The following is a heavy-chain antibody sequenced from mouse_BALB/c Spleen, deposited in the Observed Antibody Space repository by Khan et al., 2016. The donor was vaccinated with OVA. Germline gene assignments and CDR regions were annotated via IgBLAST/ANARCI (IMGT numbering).Heavy chain of an antibody. Sequence: VQLQQSGPELVKPGASVKMSCKASGYTFTSYVMHWVKQKPGQGLEWIGFINPYNDGTKYNEKFKGKATLTSDKSSSTAYMELSSLTSEDSAVYYCARKEEIYFGSSYLNWYFDVWGAGTTVTVSS. CDR3: ARKEEIYFGSSYLNWYFDV. CDR1: GYTFTSYV. D-gene: IGHD1-1*01. CDR2: INPYNDGT. V-gene: IGHV1S136*01. J-gene: IGHJ1*01.